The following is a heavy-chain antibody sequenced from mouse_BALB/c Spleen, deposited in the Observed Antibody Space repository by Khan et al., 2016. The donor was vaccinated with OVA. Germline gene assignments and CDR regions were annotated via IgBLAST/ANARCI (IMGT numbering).Heavy chain of an antibody. V-gene: IGHV3-2*02. CDR2: ISYSGNP. J-gene: IGHJ2*01. D-gene: IGHD2-10*02. CDR1: GYSITSDYA. Sequence: VQLKESGPGLVKPSQSLSLTCTATGYSITSDYAWNLIRQFPGNKLEWMGFISYSGNPNYNPSLKSRISITRDTSKNQFFLQLNSVTTEDTATYCGARVYEGDFDYWGQGTTLTVAS. CDR3: ARVYEGDFDY.